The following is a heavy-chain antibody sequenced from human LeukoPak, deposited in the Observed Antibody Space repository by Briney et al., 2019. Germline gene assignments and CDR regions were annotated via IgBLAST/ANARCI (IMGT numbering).Heavy chain of an antibody. D-gene: IGHD3-10*01. CDR3: AFYYYGTRRFDP. Sequence: TGGSLRLSCAASGFTFSSHAMHWVRQAPGKGLEWVGRIKSKTDGGTTDYAAPVKGRFTISRDDSKNTLYLQMNSLKTEDTAVYYCAFYYYGTRRFDPWGQGTLVTVSS. CDR2: IKSKTDGGTT. V-gene: IGHV3-15*01. J-gene: IGHJ5*02. CDR1: GFTFSSHA.